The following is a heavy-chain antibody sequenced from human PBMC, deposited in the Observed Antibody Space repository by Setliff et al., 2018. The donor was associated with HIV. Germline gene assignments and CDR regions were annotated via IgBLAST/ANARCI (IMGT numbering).Heavy chain of an antibody. CDR1: GFPFSDFW. CDR3: ARVLLRTNPLYGVASNWFDP. CDR2: ISPEGNKK. J-gene: IGHJ5*02. V-gene: IGHV3-7*03. D-gene: IGHD2-8*01. Sequence: SLKISCAASGFPFSDFWMYWVRQAPGKGLEWVANISPEGNKKYYVGSVKGRFTSSRDNAKSSLFLQMSGLRPEDTAVYYCARVLLRTNPLYGVASNWFDPWGQGTLVTVSS.